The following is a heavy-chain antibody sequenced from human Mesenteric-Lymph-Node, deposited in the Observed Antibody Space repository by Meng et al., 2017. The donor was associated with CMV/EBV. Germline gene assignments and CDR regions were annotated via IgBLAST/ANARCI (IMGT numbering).Heavy chain of an antibody. V-gene: IGHV1-2*02. J-gene: IGHJ4*02. D-gene: IGHD4-23*01. CDR3: AREYRGDYFDY. Sequence: ASVKVSCKASGYTFTGYFMHWVRQAPGQGLEWMGWINPNSGGTKYAQKFQGRVTMTRDTSISTAYMQLSRLTYDDTAVYYCAREYRGDYFDYWGQGTLVTVSS. CDR2: INPNSGGT. CDR1: GYTFTGYF.